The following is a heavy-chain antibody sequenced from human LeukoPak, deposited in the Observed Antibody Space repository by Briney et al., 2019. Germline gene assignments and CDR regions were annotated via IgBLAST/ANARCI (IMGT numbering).Heavy chain of an antibody. CDR3: TRDRRYGGMDV. CDR2: IDSDGSST. D-gene: IGHD3-10*01. CDR1: GFTFSGYG. J-gene: IGHJ6*02. Sequence: PGGSLRLSCAASGFTFSGYGMHWVRQAPGKGLVWVSRIDSDGSSTSYADSVKGRFTMSRDNAKNTLYLQIKSLRVEDTAVYFCTRDRRYGGMDVWGQGTTVTVSS. V-gene: IGHV3-74*01.